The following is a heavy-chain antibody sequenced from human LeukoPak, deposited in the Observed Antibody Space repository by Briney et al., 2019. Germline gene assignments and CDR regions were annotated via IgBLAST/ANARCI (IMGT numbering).Heavy chain of an antibody. CDR3: ARAHSSGSTLYYFDY. CDR1: GFTFSSYA. Sequence: GRSLRLSCAASGFTFSSYAMHWVRQAPGKGLEWVAVISYDGSNKYYADSVKGRFTISRDNSKNTLYLQMNSLRAEDTAVYYCARAHSSGSTLYYFDYWGQGTLVTVSS. V-gene: IGHV3-30*04. J-gene: IGHJ4*02. D-gene: IGHD3-22*01. CDR2: ISYDGSNK.